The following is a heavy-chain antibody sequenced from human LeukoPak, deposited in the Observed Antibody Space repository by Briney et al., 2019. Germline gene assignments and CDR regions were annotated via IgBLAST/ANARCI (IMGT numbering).Heavy chain of an antibody. Sequence: SETLSLTCAVYGGSFSGYYWSWIRQPPGKGLEWIGEINHSGSTNYNPSLKSRVTISVDTSKNQFPLKLSSVTAADTAVYYCARRIAVAGPDYWGQGTLVTVSS. J-gene: IGHJ4*02. D-gene: IGHD6-19*01. CDR1: GGSFSGYY. CDR2: INHSGST. V-gene: IGHV4-34*01. CDR3: ARRIAVAGPDY.